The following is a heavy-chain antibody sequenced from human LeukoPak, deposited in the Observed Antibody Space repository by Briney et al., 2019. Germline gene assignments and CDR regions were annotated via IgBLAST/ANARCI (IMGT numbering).Heavy chain of an antibody. CDR1: GFTFSSYS. CDR2: TSFNSNHI. D-gene: IGHD6-13*01. V-gene: IGHV3-21*01. J-gene: IGHJ6*02. CDR3: ARDDGSSISYSYYGMDV. Sequence: PGGSLRLSCAASGFTFSSYSMNWVRQAPGKGLEWVSTTSFNSNHIYYAESVKGRFTISRDNAKNSVYLQMNSLRAEDTAVYHCARDDGSSISYSYYGMDVWGQGTTVTVSS.